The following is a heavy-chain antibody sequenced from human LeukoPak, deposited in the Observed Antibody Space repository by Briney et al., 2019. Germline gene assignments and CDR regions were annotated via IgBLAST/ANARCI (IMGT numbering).Heavy chain of an antibody. CDR3: ARDYYDSIRPKHFQH. CDR1: GFIFSGYS. D-gene: IGHD3-22*01. J-gene: IGHJ1*01. CDR2: ISGSGGCT. Sequence: GGSLRLSCAASGFIFSGYSMNWVRQAPGKGLEWVSSISGSGGCTFYADSVKGRFTISRDNAKNSLYLQMNSLRAEDTALYYCARDYYDSIRPKHFQHWGQGSLVTVSP. V-gene: IGHV3-21*01.